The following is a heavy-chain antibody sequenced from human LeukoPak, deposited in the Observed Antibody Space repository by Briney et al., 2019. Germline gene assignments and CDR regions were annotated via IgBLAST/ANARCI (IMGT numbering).Heavy chain of an antibody. Sequence: PGGSLRLSCAASGFTFSNLWMSWVRQAPGKGLKWVANIKQDGSEKYYVDSVKVRFTISRDNAQNSLYLQMNSLRAEDTAIYYCATSTAAAGTDWGQGTLVTVSS. CDR1: GFTFSNLW. D-gene: IGHD6-13*01. CDR2: IKQDGSEK. J-gene: IGHJ4*02. V-gene: IGHV3-7*03. CDR3: ATSTAAAGTD.